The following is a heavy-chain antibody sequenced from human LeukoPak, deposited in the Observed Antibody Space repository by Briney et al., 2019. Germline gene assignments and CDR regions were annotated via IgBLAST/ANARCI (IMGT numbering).Heavy chain of an antibody. Sequence: SETLSVTCTVSGGSISSYYWSWIRQPPGKGLEWVGYIYYSGSTNYNPSLKSRVTISVDTSKNQFSLKLSSVTAADTAVYYCARHKVGAVAGSDYWGQGTLVTVSS. CDR2: IYYSGST. CDR3: ARHKVGAVAGSDY. V-gene: IGHV4-59*01. J-gene: IGHJ4*02. D-gene: IGHD6-19*01. CDR1: GGSISSYY.